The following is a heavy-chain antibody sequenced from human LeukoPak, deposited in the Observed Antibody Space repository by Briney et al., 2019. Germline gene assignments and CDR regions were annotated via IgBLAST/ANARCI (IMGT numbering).Heavy chain of an antibody. Sequence: SETLSLTCAVYGGSFSGYYWSWIRQPPGKGPEWIGEINHSGSTNYNPSLKSRVTISVDTSKNQFSLKLSSVTAADTAVYYCARLPGYCGGDCYSDYWGQGTLVTVSS. CDR1: GGSFSGYY. D-gene: IGHD2-21*02. CDR2: INHSGST. V-gene: IGHV4-34*01. J-gene: IGHJ4*02. CDR3: ARLPGYCGGDCYSDY.